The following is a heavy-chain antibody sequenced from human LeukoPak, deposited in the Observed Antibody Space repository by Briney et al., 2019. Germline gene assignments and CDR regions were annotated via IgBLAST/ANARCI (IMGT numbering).Heavy chain of an antibody. CDR2: IYYSGST. D-gene: IGHD6-6*01. CDR3: ARRPDGTSHFDY. J-gene: IGHJ4*02. Sequence: SETLSLTCTVSGGSISSYYWSRIRQPPGKGLEWIGYIYYSGSTNYNPSLKSRVTISVDTSKNQFSLKLSSVTAADTAVYYCARRPDGTSHFDYWGKGTLVTVSS. CDR1: GGSISSYY. V-gene: IGHV4-59*08.